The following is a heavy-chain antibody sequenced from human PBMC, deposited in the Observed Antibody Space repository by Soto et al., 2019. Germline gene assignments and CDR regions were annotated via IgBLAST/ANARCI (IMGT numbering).Heavy chain of an antibody. CDR3: AREAEKYSSSWYGTFDY. CDR1: GGSISSYY. Sequence: LPETLSLTCTVSGGSISSYYWSWIRQPPGKGLEWIGYIYYSGSTNYNPSLKSRVTISVDTSKNQFSLKLSSVTAADTAVYYCAREAEKYSSSWYGTFDYWGQGTLVTVSS. V-gene: IGHV4-59*01. CDR2: IYYSGST. D-gene: IGHD6-13*01. J-gene: IGHJ4*02.